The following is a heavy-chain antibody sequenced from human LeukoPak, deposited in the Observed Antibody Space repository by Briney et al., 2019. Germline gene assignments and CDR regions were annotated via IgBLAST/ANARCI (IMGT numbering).Heavy chain of an antibody. D-gene: IGHD3-3*01. CDR1: GYTFTSYY. CDR2: INPSGGST. CDR3: ARGRGRVNYDFWCGYLWGFDY. Sequence: ASVKVSCKASGYTFTSYYMHWVRQAPGQGLEWMGIINPSGGSTSYAQKFQGRVTMTRDTSTSTVYMELSSLRSEDTAVYYCARGRGRVNYDFWCGYLWGFDYWGQGTLVTVSS. V-gene: IGHV1-46*01. J-gene: IGHJ4*02.